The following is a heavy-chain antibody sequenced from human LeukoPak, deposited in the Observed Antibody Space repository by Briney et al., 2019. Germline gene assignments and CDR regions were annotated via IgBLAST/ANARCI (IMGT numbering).Heavy chain of an antibody. J-gene: IGHJ6*03. V-gene: IGHV3-21*01. CDR3: ARERDTVMVGYYMDV. CDR2: ISSSSSYI. CDR1: GFTFSSYS. D-gene: IGHD5-18*01. Sequence: GGSLRLSCAASGFTFSSYSMNWVRQAPGKGLEWVSSISSSSSYIYYADSVKGRFTISRDNAKNSLYLQMNSLRAEDTAVYYCARERDTVMVGYYMDVWGKGTTVTVSS.